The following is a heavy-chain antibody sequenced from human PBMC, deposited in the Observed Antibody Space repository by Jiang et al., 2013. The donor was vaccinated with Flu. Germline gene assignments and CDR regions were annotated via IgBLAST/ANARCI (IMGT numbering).Heavy chain of an antibody. V-gene: IGHV3-21*01. D-gene: IGHD2-21*02. Sequence: QLVESGEAWSRPGGSLRLSCEVSGFTFSSYSMNWVRQAPGKGLEWVSSISSSGTYIYYADSVKGRFTISRDNAEDSLYLQMNSLRAEDTAVYFCASRDCGGDCYGPEYFQRWGQGTLVTVSS. CDR3: ASRDCGGDCYGPEYFQR. J-gene: IGHJ1*01. CDR1: GFTFSSYS. CDR2: ISSSGTYI.